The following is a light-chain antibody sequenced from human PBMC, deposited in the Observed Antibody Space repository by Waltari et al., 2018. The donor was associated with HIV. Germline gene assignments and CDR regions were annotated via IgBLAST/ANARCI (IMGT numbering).Light chain of an antibody. J-gene: IGKJ1*01. CDR3: QQYYSTPRT. CDR2: WAS. Sequence: VSLGERATINCKSSQSVLYSSNNKNYLAWYQQKPGQPPKLLIYWASTRESGVPDRFSGRGSGTDFTLTISSLQAEDVAVYYCQQYYSTPRTFGKGTKVEIK. V-gene: IGKV4-1*01. CDR1: QSVLYSSNNKNY.